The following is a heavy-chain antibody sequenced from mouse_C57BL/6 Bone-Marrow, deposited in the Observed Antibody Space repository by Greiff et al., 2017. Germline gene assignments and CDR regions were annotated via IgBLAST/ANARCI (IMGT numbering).Heavy chain of an antibody. D-gene: IGHD2-5*01. CDR2: ISSGSSTI. J-gene: IGHJ3*01. CDR3: ARGYSNYFAWFAY. V-gene: IGHV5-17*01. CDR1: GFTFSSYG. Sequence: EVQRVESGGDLVKPGGSLKLSCAASGFTFSSYGMSWVRQTPDKRLEWVAYISSGSSTIYYADTVKGRFTISRDNAKNTLFLQMTSLRSEDTAMYYCARGYSNYFAWFAYWGQGTLVTVSA.